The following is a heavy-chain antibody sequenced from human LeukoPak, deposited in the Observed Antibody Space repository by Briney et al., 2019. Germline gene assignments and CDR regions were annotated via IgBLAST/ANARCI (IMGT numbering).Heavy chain of an antibody. CDR3: ARRGYCGGDCYSDY. V-gene: IGHV5-51*01. D-gene: IGHD2-21*02. J-gene: IGHJ4*02. CDR1: GYSFTSYW. CDR2: IYPGDSDT. Sequence: GESLKISCKVSGYSFTSYWFGWVRQMPGKGLEWWGMIYPGDSDTRYSPSFQGQVTISADKSVSTAYLQWSSLKASDTAMYYCARRGYCGGDCYSDYWGQGTLVTVSS.